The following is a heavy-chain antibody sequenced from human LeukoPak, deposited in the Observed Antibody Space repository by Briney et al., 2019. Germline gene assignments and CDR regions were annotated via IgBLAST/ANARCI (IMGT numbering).Heavy chain of an antibody. CDR1: GFTFSSYS. CDR3: ARDSRLGYCSSTSCYGAY. Sequence: GGSLRLSCAASGFTFSSYSMNWVRQAPGKGLEWVSSISSCSSYIYYADSVKGRFTISRDNAKNSLYLQMNSLRAEDTAVYYCARDSRLGYCSSTSCYGAYWGQGTLVTVSS. CDR2: ISSCSSYI. J-gene: IGHJ4*02. D-gene: IGHD2-2*01. V-gene: IGHV3-21*01.